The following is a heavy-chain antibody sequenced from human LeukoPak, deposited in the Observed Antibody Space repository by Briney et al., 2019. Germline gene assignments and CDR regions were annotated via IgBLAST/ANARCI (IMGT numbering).Heavy chain of an antibody. CDR3: ARGEWLQSGYYYMDV. J-gene: IGHJ6*03. Sequence: SVKVSCKASGGTFSSYAISWVRQAPGQGLEWMGGIIPIFGTANYAQKFQGRVTITTDESTSTAYMELSSLRSEDTAVYYCARGEWLQSGYYYMDVWGKGTTVTVSS. CDR1: GGTFSSYA. D-gene: IGHD5-24*01. V-gene: IGHV1-69*05. CDR2: IIPIFGTA.